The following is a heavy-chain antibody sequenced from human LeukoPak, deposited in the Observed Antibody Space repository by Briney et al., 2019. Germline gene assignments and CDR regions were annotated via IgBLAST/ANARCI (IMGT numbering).Heavy chain of an antibody. V-gene: IGHV3-66*01. CDR3: AREGYYGDDAFDI. CDR1: GFTVSSNY. CDR2: IHSGGST. D-gene: IGHD3-3*01. J-gene: IGHJ3*02. Sequence: GGSLRLSCAASGFTVSSNYMSWVRQAPGKGLEWVSVIHSGGSTYYADSVKGRFTISRDNSKNTLYLQMNSLRAEDTAVYYCAREGYYGDDAFDIWGQGTMVTVSS.